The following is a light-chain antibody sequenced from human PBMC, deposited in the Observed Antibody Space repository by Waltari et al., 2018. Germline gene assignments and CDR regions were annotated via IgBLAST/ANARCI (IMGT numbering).Light chain of an antibody. CDR2: GAS. Sequence: EVVMTQSPATLSVSPGERVTLSCRASQSIHDNLAWYQHRPGQAPRLLIYGASTSAPDIPGRFVVGGSVTEFTLTIRSLQSEDSAVYYCQQYNVWPPLTFGGGTKLEIK. J-gene: IGKJ4*01. CDR3: QQYNVWPPLT. V-gene: IGKV3-15*01. CDR1: QSIHDN.